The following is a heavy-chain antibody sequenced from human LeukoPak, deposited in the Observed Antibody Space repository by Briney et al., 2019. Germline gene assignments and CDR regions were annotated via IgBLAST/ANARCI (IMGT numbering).Heavy chain of an antibody. D-gene: IGHD1-26*01. V-gene: IGHV1-69*05. Sequence: SVKVSCKASGGTFSSYAISWVRQAPGQGLEWMGGIIPIFGTANYAQKFQGRVTMTRDMSTSTVYMELSSLRSEDTAVYYCARDLYSGTFVQFDYWGQGTLVTVSS. CDR1: GGTFSSYA. J-gene: IGHJ4*02. CDR2: IIPIFGTA. CDR3: ARDLYSGTFVQFDY.